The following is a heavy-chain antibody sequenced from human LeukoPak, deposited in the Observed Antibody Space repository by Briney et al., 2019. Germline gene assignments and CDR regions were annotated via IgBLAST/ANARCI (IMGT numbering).Heavy chain of an antibody. CDR1: GFTFINAW. CDR3: TADLSDSSAWSFDH. V-gene: IGHV3-15*01. D-gene: IGHD3-22*01. CDR2: IRTRAEGEPT. Sequence: GGSLRLSCAASGFTFINAWMSWVRQAPGKGLEWIGRIRTRAEGEPTDYPGPVKGRFSISRDHSKDTLYLEMNSLRTEDTAVYYCTADLSDSSAWSFDHWGRGTLVTVSS. J-gene: IGHJ4*02.